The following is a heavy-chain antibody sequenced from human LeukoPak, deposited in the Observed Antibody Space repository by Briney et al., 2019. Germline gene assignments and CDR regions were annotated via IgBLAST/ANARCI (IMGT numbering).Heavy chain of an antibody. D-gene: IGHD3-10*01. V-gene: IGHV3-23*01. CDR1: GFTLSSHG. CDR3: AKVTYGSGTYGAFDS. Sequence: PGGSLRLSCAASGFTLSSHGMSWVRQAPGKGLEWVSTISGSGGYTYYADSVKGRFTISRDNSKNTLYLQMNSLRAEDTAVYYCAKVTYGSGTYGAFDSWGQGTLVTVSS. CDR2: ISGSGGYT. J-gene: IGHJ4*02.